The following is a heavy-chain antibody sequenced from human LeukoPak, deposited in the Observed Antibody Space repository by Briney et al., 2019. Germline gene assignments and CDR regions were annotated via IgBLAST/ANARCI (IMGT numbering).Heavy chain of an antibody. Sequence: PGGSLRLSCAASGFTFSDYEMNWVRQAPGKGLEWVSAISGSGGSTYYADSVKGRFTISRDNSKNTLYLQMNSLRAEDTAVYYCAKAYALNSYSSSWYHYYYYYYMDVWGKGTTVTISS. V-gene: IGHV3-23*01. J-gene: IGHJ6*03. CDR1: GFTFSDYE. CDR2: ISGSGGST. D-gene: IGHD6-13*01. CDR3: AKAYALNSYSSSWYHYYYYYYMDV.